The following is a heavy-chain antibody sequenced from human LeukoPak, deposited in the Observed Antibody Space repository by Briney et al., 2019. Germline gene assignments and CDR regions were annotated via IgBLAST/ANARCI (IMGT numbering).Heavy chain of an antibody. J-gene: IGHJ4*02. CDR2: IKSKLYGGTT. Sequence: KPGRSLRLSCIASGFIFGDYTMNWFRQAPGKGLEWVGFIKSKLYGGTTEYAASVEGRFIISRDDSKSIAYVQMNSLKTEDTGVYYCARQGDPLTGYYRTFDYWGQGTLVTVSS. CDR3: ARQGDPLTGYYRTFDY. CDR1: GFIFGDYT. D-gene: IGHD3-9*01. V-gene: IGHV3-49*05.